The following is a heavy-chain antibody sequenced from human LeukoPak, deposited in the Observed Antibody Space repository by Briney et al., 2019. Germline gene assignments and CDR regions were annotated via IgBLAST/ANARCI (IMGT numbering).Heavy chain of an antibody. CDR2: ISHSESA. Sequence: SQTLSLTCTVSGGSISSGANYWSWIRQPPGRGLEWIGYISHSESAYYSPSLESRITISVDTSKNQFSLKLSSVTAADTAVYYCASGRVENYYYYYYMDVWGKGTTVTVSS. V-gene: IGHV4-30-2*01. CDR3: ASGRVENYYYYYYMDV. D-gene: IGHD3-3*01. J-gene: IGHJ6*03. CDR1: GGSISSGANY.